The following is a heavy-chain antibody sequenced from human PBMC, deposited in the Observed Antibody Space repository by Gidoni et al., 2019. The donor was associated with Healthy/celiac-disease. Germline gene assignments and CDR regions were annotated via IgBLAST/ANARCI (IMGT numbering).Heavy chain of an antibody. J-gene: IGHJ4*02. CDR1: GFPFSSYA. CDR3: AREILSSTSDFDY. Sequence: QVQLVASGGGVVQPGRSLRLSCAASGFPFSSYAMHWVRQAPGKGLEWVAVISYDGSNKYYADSVKGRFTISRDNSKNTLYLQMNSLRAEDTAVYYCAREILSSTSDFDYWGQGTLVTVSS. V-gene: IGHV3-30-3*01. CDR2: ISYDGSNK. D-gene: IGHD2-2*01.